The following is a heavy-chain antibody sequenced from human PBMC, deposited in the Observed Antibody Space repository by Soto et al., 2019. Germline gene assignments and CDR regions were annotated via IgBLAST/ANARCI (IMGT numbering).Heavy chain of an antibody. CDR3: ARDPTSVPSGWYPSYYYYGMDV. CDR1: GFTFSSYS. V-gene: IGHV3-48*02. CDR2: ISSSSSTI. Sequence: EVQLVESGGGLVQPGGSLRLSCAASGFTFSSYSMNWVRQAPGKGLEWVSYISSSSSTIYHADSVKGRFTISRDNAKNSLYLQMNSLRDEDTAVYYCARDPTSVPSGWYPSYYYYGMDVWGQGTTVTVSS. J-gene: IGHJ6*02. D-gene: IGHD6-19*01.